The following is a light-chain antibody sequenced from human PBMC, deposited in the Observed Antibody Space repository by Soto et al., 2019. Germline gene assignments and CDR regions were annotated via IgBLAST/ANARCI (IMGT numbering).Light chain of an antibody. V-gene: IGLV2-14*01. J-gene: IGLJ1*01. CDR2: EVS. CDR1: SSDVGGYKF. Sequence: QSALTQPASVSGSPGQSITISCTGTSSDVGGYKFVSWYQQHPDKAPKLMIYEVSNRPSGVSNRFSGSKSGNTASLTISGLQAEDEADYYCSSYTSRSTRVFGTGTKVTV. CDR3: SSYTSRSTRV.